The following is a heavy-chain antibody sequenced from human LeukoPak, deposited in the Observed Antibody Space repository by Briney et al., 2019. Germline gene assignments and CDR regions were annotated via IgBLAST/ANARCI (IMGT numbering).Heavy chain of an antibody. V-gene: IGHV1-46*01. Sequence: ASVKVSCKASGYTFTSYYMHWVRQAPGQGLEWMGIINPRGGSTSYAQNFQGRVTMTRDTSASTVCLELSGLRSEDTAVYYCARDLMTTVVTPGDYWGQGTLVTVPS. J-gene: IGHJ4*02. CDR1: GYTFTSYY. D-gene: IGHD4-23*01. CDR2: INPRGGST. CDR3: ARDLMTTVVTPGDY.